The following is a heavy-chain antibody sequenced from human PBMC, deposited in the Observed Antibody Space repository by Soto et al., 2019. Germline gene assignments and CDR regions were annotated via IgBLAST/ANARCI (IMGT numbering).Heavy chain of an antibody. V-gene: IGHV1-69*13. CDR3: ARLFKTAPPWTDY. CDR2: IIPIFGTA. D-gene: IGHD2-21*01. CDR1: GGTFSSFA. J-gene: IGHJ4*02. Sequence: SVKVSCKASGGTFSSFAISWVRQAPGQGLEWMGGIIPIFGTANYAQKFQGRVTITADESTSTAYMELSSLRSEDTAVYYCARLFKTAPPWTDYWGQGTLVTVSS.